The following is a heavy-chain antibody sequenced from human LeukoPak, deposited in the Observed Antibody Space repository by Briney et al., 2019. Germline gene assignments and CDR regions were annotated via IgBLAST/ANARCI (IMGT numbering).Heavy chain of an antibody. D-gene: IGHD5-24*01. J-gene: IGHJ4*02. CDR2: ISSSSSYI. CDR1: GFTFSSYS. CDR3: AKSRGVRLQPL. Sequence: PGGSLRLSCAASGFTFSSYSMNWVRQAPGKGLEWVSSISSSSSYIYYADSVKGRFTISRDNSKNTLYLQMNSLRAEDTAVYYCAKSRGVRLQPLWGQGTLVTVSS. V-gene: IGHV3-21*01.